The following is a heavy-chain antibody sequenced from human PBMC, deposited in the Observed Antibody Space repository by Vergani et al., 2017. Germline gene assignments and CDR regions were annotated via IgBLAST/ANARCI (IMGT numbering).Heavy chain of an antibody. D-gene: IGHD3-10*01. V-gene: IGHV4-39*02. CDR3: ARPVGPSAIADGYHV. CDR1: GDSISRSHYY. J-gene: IGHJ3*01. CDR2: ISSSGIP. Sequence: QLQLQESGPGLVKPSETLSLSCRVSGDSISRSHYYWGFLRQLPGKGLEWIGSISSSGIPDYNPTLKSRLAFSVDTSKNLFSLRLKSVTATDTGMYYCARPVGPSAIADGYHVWGQGTMVTVS.